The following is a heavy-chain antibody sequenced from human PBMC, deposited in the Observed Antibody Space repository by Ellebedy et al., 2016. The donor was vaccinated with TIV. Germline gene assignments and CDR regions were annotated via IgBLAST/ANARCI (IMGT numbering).Heavy chain of an antibody. J-gene: IGHJ4*02. Sequence: GESLKISCAASGFTFSSYGMHWVRQAPGKGLEWVAVIWYDGSNKYYADSVKGRFTISRDNSKNTLYLQMNSLRAEDTAVYYCARDYDYNFLDYWGQGTLVSVSS. CDR3: ARDYDYNFLDY. CDR1: GFTFSSYG. CDR2: IWYDGSNK. V-gene: IGHV3-33*01. D-gene: IGHD5-24*01.